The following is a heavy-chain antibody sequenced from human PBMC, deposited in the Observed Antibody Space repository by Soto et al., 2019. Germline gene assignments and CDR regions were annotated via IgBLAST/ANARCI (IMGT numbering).Heavy chain of an antibody. V-gene: IGHV3-21*01. CDR1: GFTFSTYS. CDR2: ITSSITFI. Sequence: GGSLRLSCAASGFTFSTYSMNWIRQAPGKGLEWVSTITSSITFIYYADSVKGRFTISRDNAKNSLYLQMNNLRAEDTAVYYCAGGSGYEPQRDYWGQGTLVTVSS. J-gene: IGHJ4*02. CDR3: AGGSGYEPQRDY. D-gene: IGHD5-12*01.